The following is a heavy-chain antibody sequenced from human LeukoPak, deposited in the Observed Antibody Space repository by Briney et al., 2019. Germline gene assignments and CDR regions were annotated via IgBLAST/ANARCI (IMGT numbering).Heavy chain of an antibody. CDR2: IIPIFGTA. J-gene: IGHJ4*02. CDR1: GGTFSSYA. D-gene: IGHD3-22*01. CDR3: ARALKTSYYDTSGAPGY. Sequence: SVKVSCKASGGTFSSYAISWVRQAPGQGLEWMGRIIPIFGTANYAQKFRGRVTITTDESTSTAYMELSSLRSEDTAVYYCARALKTSYYDTSGAPGYWGQGTLVTVSS. V-gene: IGHV1-69*05.